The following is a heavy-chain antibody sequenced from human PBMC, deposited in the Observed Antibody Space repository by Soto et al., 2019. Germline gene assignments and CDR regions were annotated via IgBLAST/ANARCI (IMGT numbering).Heavy chain of an antibody. V-gene: IGHV3-23*01. CDR1: GFTFSSYA. Sequence: EVQLLESGGGLVQPGGSLRLSCAASGFTFSSYAMSWVRQAPGKGLEWVSAISGSGGSTYYADSVKGRFPISRDNSKNTLYLQMNSLRAEDTAVYYCARDSSSWDSLYYFDYWGQGTLVTVSS. CDR2: ISGSGGST. J-gene: IGHJ4*02. CDR3: ARDSSSWDSLYYFDY. D-gene: IGHD6-13*01.